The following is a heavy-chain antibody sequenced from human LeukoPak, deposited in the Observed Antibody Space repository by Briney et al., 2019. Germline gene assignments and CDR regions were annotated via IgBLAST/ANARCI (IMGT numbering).Heavy chain of an antibody. CDR1: GYTFTNYG. CDR2: ISSYNGDT. J-gene: IGHJ5*02. CDR3: ARDQTRFDP. V-gene: IGHV1-18*01. Sequence: ASVKVSRKASGYTFTNYGITWVRQAPGQGLEWMGWISSYNGDTDYAQRFQGRVTMTTDTSTTTAYMELRSLTSDDTAVYYCARDQTRFDPWGQGTLVTVSS.